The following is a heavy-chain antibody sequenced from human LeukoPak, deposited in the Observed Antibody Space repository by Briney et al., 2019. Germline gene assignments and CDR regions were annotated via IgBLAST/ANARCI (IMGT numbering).Heavy chain of an antibody. Sequence: KSSETLSLTCAVYGGSFSGYYWSWIRQPPGKGLEWIGEINHSGSTNYNPSLKSRVTISVDTSKNQFSLKLSSVTAADTAVYYCASSLGYIITPWDDAFDIWGRGTMVTVSS. J-gene: IGHJ3*02. V-gene: IGHV4-34*01. D-gene: IGHD3-22*01. CDR1: GGSFSGYY. CDR3: ASSLGYIITPWDDAFDI. CDR2: INHSGST.